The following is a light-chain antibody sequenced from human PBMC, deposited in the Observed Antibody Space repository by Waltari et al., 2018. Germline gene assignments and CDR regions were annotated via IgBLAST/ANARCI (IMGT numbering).Light chain of an antibody. V-gene: IGKV1-5*03. CDR2: QAS. J-gene: IGKJ1*01. Sequence: DIHMTQSPSTLSASVGDRVTLTCRASQSFSSWLAWYQQKPGKAPKLLIYQASRLQTWVPSRFSGSESGTEATLTINNLQPDDFATYYCQQYNIYPRTYGQGTKVEIK. CDR3: QQYNIYPRT. CDR1: QSFSSW.